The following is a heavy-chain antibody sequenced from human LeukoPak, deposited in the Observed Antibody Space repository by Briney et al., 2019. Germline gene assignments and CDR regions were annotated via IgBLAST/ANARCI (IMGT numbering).Heavy chain of an antibody. D-gene: IGHD1-1*01. CDR3: ARDLDF. CDR2: IAYDGSNK. Sequence: TGGSLRLSCAASGFTFSSYAMHWVRQAPGKGLEWVAVIAYDGSNKYYAASVKGRFTISRDNSKNTLYLPMNSLRAEDTAVYYCARDLDFWGQGTLVTVSS. V-gene: IGHV3-30-3*01. CDR1: GFTFSSYA. J-gene: IGHJ4*02.